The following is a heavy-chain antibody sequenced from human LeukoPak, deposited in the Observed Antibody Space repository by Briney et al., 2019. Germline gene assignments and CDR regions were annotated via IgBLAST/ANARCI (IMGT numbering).Heavy chain of an antibody. V-gene: IGHV4-59*01. J-gene: IGHJ5*02. CDR1: GGSISSYY. Sequence: SETLSLTCTVSGGSISSYYWSWIRQPPGKGLEWIGYIYYSGSTNYNPSLKSRVTISVDTSKNQFSLKLSSVSAADTAVYYCARGILLRDSSGESWLDPWGQGTLVTVSS. D-gene: IGHD3-22*01. CDR3: ARGILLRDSSGESWLDP. CDR2: IYYSGST.